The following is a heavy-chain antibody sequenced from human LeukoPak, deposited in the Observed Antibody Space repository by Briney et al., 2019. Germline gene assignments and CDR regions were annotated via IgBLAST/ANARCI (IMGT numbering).Heavy chain of an antibody. CDR3: AKAWRGYSYGPFDY. V-gene: IGHV3-33*06. CDR1: GFTFSSYG. Sequence: AGRSLRLSCAASGFTFSSYGMHWVRQAPGKGLEWVAVIWYDGSNKYYADSVKGRFTISRDNSKHTLYLQMNSLRAEDTAVYYCAKAWRGYSYGPFDYWGQGTLVTVSS. CDR2: IWYDGSNK. D-gene: IGHD5-18*01. J-gene: IGHJ4*02.